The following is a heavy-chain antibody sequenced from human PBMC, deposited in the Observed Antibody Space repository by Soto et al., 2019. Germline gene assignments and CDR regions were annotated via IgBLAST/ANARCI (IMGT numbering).Heavy chain of an antibody. Sequence: QVRLQESGPGLVKPSETLSLNCTVSGDSISSSSYFWAWIRRSPGKGLEWIATISYNVRTYYNPSRKSRVRTSVDTSKNQFSLKLTSVTAAATATYYCARAIHYAHPAQEWFGPWGQGTLVSVSS. V-gene: IGHV4-39*02. CDR3: ARAIHYAHPAQEWFGP. CDR1: GDSISSSSYF. J-gene: IGHJ5*02. CDR2: ISYNVRT. D-gene: IGHD3-16*01.